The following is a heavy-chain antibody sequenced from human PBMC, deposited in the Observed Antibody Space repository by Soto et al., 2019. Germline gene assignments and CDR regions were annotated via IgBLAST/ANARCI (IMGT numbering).Heavy chain of an antibody. D-gene: IGHD2-2*01. CDR1: GGSISTYY. J-gene: IGHJ4*02. CDR3: ARGGMVIIPTATAFDY. V-gene: IGHV4-4*07. CDR2: IYASGST. Sequence: SETLSLTCTVSGGSISTYYWSWIRQPAGKGLEWIGRIYASGSTNYNPSLKSRVTMSVATSKNQFSLKLSSVTAADTAVYYCARGGMVIIPTATAFDYWSQGTLVTVSS.